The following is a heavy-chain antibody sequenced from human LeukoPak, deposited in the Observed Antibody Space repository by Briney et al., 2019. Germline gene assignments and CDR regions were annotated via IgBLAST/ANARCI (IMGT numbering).Heavy chain of an antibody. V-gene: IGHV4-39*07. D-gene: IGHD6-13*01. CDR2: IYYSGST. CDR1: GGSISSSNYY. J-gene: IGHJ6*03. CDR3: ARVLSAADDSYYYYMDV. Sequence: SETLSLTCTVSGGSISSSNYYWGWIRQPPGKGLEWIGCIYYSGSTYYNPSLRSRVTISVDTSKNQFSLKLSSVTAADTAVYYCARVLSAADDSYYYYMDVWGKGTTVTVSS.